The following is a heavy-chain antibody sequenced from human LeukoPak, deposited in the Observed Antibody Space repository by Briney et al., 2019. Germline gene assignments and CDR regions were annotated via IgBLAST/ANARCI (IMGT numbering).Heavy chain of an antibody. CDR2: IDWDDDK. Sequence: SGPTLVKPTETLTLTCTFSGFSLSTSGMCVSWIRQPPGKALEWLAPIDWDDDKYYSTSLKTRLTISKDTSKNQVVLTMTNMDPVDTATYYCARTPPGMAARPYYYYGMDVWGQGTTVTVSS. V-gene: IGHV2-70*01. CDR3: ARTPPGMAARPYYYYGMDV. D-gene: IGHD6-6*01. CDR1: GFSLSTSGMC. J-gene: IGHJ6*02.